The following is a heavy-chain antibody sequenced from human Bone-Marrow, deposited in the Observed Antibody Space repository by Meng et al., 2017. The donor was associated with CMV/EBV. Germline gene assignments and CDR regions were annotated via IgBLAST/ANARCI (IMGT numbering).Heavy chain of an antibody. CDR2: IHYSGST. V-gene: IGHV4-59*01. J-gene: IGHJ6*02. D-gene: IGHD5-18*01. CDR3: ARAGGYGSYSGMDV. CDR1: GGSISGYF. Sequence: GSLRLSCTVSGGSISGYFWSWIRQPPGKGLEWIWYIHYSGSTNYSPSLKSRVTVSVDTSKNQFSLKLTSGTAADTAVYYCARAGGYGSYSGMDVWGQGTTVTVSS.